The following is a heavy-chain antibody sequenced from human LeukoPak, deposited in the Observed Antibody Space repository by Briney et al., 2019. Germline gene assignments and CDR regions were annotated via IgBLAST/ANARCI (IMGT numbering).Heavy chain of an antibody. D-gene: IGHD1-26*01. Sequence: ASVKVSCKASGYTFNNYDINWVRQAPGQGLEWMGWMNPNSGNTGYAQKFQGRFTLTRETFISTAYMELSSLRSDDTAVYYCATDRDSTYWGQGTLVTVSS. J-gene: IGHJ4*02. CDR1: GYTFNNYD. CDR3: ATDRDSTY. V-gene: IGHV1-8*01. CDR2: MNPNSGNT.